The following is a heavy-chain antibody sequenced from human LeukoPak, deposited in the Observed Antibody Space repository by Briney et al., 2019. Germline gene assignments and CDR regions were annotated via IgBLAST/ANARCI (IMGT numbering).Heavy chain of an antibody. CDR2: INHSGST. CDR1: GGSFSGYY. J-gene: IGHJ4*02. V-gene: IGHV4-34*01. CDR3: ARGHRGYSYGFKSLMHCFDY. Sequence: PSETLSLTCAVYGGSFSGYYWSWIRQPPGKGLEWIGEINHSGSTNYNPSLKSRVTISVDTSKNQFSLKLSSVTAADTAVYYCARGHRGYSYGFKSLMHCFDYWGQGTLVTVSS. D-gene: IGHD5-18*01.